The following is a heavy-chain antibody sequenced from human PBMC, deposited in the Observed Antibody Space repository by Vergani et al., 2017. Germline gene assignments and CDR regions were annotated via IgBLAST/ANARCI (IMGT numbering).Heavy chain of an antibody. CDR1: GFTFSSYA. J-gene: IGHJ3*02. Sequence: EVQLVESGGGLVQPGGSLRLSCAASGFTFSSYAMHWVRQAPGKGLEYVSAISSNGGSTYYANSVKGRFTISRDNSKNTLYLQMNSLRAEDTAVYYCAREEGDAFDIWGQGTMVTVSS. CDR2: ISSNGGST. CDR3: AREEGDAFDI. V-gene: IGHV3-64*01.